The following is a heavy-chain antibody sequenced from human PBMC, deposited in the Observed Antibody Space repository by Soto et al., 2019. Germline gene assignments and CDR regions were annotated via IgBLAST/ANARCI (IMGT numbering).Heavy chain of an antibody. CDR1: GGTFSSYA. V-gene: IGHV1-69*13. Sequence: SVKVSCKASGGTFSSYAISWVRQAPGQGLEWMGGIIPIFGTANYAQKFQGRVTITADESTSTAYMELSSLRSDDTAVYYCASGAVSALYYSYGMDVWGQGTTVTVSS. CDR3: ASGAVSALYYSYGMDV. CDR2: IIPIFGTA. J-gene: IGHJ6*02. D-gene: IGHD3-10*01.